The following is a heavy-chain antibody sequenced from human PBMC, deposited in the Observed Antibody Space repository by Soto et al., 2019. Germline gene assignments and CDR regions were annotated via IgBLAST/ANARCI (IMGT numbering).Heavy chain of an antibody. CDR3: ARDLLGFGYTYADV. Sequence: QVQLVQSGAEVKKPGSSVKVSCKASGGTFSSYAISWVRQAPGQGLEWMGGIIPIVATANYAQKFQGRVTXTADESPTTADLALGSLRSEATAVYYCARDLLGFGYTYADVWGQGTTVTVSS. V-gene: IGHV1-69*12. J-gene: IGHJ6*02. CDR1: GGTFSSYA. CDR2: IIPIVATA. D-gene: IGHD3-10*01.